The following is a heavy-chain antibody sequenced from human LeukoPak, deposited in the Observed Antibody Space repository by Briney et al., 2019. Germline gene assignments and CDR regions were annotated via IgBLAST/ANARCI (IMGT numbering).Heavy chain of an antibody. CDR1: GFTFDDYA. CDR2: ISWNSGSI. V-gene: IGHV3-9*01. D-gene: IGHD3-22*01. Sequence: GGSLRLSCAASGFTFDDYAMHWVRQAPGKGLEWVSGISWNSGSIGYADSVKGRFTISRDNAKNSLYLQMNSLRAEDTALYYCAKDIRSPLSGSDAFDIWGQGTMVTVSS. CDR3: AKDIRSPLSGSDAFDI. J-gene: IGHJ3*02.